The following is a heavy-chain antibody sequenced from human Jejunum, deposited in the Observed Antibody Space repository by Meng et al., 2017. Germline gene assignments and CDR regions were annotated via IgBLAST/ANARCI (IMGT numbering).Heavy chain of an antibody. D-gene: IGHD6-13*01. V-gene: IGHV3-7*01. CDR1: GFAFRSNW. Sequence: GGSLRLSCAASGFAFRSNWMTWVRQAPGKGLEWVACLNQDGSAKYYVDSVKGRFTISRDNPKNSLYLQMNSLRADDTAVYYCATKAAPGYGMDIWGQGTTVTVSS. J-gene: IGHJ6*02. CDR2: LNQDGSAK. CDR3: ATKAAPGYGMDI.